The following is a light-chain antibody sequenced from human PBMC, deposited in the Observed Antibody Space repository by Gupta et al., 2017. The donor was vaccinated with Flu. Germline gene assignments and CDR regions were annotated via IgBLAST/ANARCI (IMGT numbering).Light chain of an antibody. CDR2: KAS. CDR1: QSLSSW. J-gene: IGKJ4*01. CDR3: QQDDSYSLT. V-gene: IGKV1-5*03. Sequence: PSTLSAYVGDRVTITCRASQSLSSWLAWYQQKPGKAPNLLIYKASNLESGVPSRFNGSGSGTEFTLTISSLQPDDFATYYCQQDDSYSLTFGGGTKVEI.